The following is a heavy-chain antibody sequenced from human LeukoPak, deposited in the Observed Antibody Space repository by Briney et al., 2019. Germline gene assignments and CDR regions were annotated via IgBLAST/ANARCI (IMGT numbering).Heavy chain of an antibody. CDR1: GFTFSSYA. J-gene: IGHJ4*02. CDR2: IGTAGDT. V-gene: IGHV3-13*01. CDR3: ARGEGAAAGTDFDY. D-gene: IGHD6-13*01. Sequence: GKSLRLSCAASGFTFSSYAMSWVRQAPGKGLEWVSAIGTAGDTYYPGSVKGRFTISRENAKNSLYLQMNSLRAEDTAVYYCARGEGAAAGTDFDYWGQGTLVTVSS.